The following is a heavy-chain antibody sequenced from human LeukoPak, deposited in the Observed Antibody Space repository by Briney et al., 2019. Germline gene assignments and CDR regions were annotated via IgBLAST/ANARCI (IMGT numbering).Heavy chain of an antibody. D-gene: IGHD3-10*01. V-gene: IGHV4-4*07. CDR1: GGSISSYY. J-gene: IGHJ5*02. CDR3: ARVGITMVRGVMNWFDP. CDR2: IYYSGST. Sequence: SETLSLTCTVSGGSISSYYWSWIRQPAGKGLEWIGRIYYSGSTYYNPSLKSRVTISVDTSKNQFSLKLSSVTAADTAVYYCARVGITMVRGVMNWFDPWGQGTLVTVSS.